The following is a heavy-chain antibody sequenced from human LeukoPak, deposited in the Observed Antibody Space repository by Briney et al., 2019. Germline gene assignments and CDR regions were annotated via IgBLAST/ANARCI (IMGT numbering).Heavy chain of an antibody. CDR3: AAIPFNYYDSSGYNDFDF. J-gene: IGHJ4*02. CDR2: IVVGSGNI. CDR1: GFTFTNSA. D-gene: IGHD3-22*01. V-gene: IGHV1-58*02. Sequence: SVKVSCKASGFTFTNSAMQWVRQARGQRLEWIGWIVVGSGNINYAQKFLERVTITRDMSTSTAYMELSSLTSEDTAVYYCAAIPFNYYDSSGYNDFDFWGQGTLVTVSS.